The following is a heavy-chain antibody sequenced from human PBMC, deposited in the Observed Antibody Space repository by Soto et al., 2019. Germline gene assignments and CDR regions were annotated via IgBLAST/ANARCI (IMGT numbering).Heavy chain of an antibody. D-gene: IGHD2-21*01. J-gene: IGHJ4*02. CDR2: IKSKTDGGTT. V-gene: IGHV3-15*01. CDR1: GFTFSNAW. CDR3: TTGQIVLLLCVKLTYYFSH. Sequence: GGFLRLSCPASGFTFSNAWMSLVRQAPGKGLEWVGRIKSKTDGGTTDYAAPVKGRFTISRDDSKNTLYLQMNSLKNEDTAVYYCTTGQIVLLLCVKLTYYFSHWDQENLITFS.